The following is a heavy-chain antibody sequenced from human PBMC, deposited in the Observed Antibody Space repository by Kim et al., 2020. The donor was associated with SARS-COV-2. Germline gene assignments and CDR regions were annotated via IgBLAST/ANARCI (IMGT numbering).Heavy chain of an antibody. D-gene: IGHD6-6*01. Sequence: SETLSLTCAVSGLSFSCYYWRWIRQPPVKGLFWFGVITHLGSTNYSPSFQLRVSISLHTSHNHFSLLLISFPPADSAFFYFSSSFLLARFFSYF. CDR3: SSSFLLARFFSYF. J-gene: IGHJ4*01. CDR1: GLSFSCYY. CDR2: ITHLGST. V-gene: IGHV4-34*01.